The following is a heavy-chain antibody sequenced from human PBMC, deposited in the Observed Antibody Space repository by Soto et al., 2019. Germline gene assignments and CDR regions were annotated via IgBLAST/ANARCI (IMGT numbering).Heavy chain of an antibody. J-gene: IGHJ4*02. CDR2: IYYSGST. V-gene: IGHV4-61*01. CDR3: ARSLLVAATEGELFDY. Sequence: SETLSLTCTASGGSVSSGSYYWSWIRQPPGKGLEWIGYIYYSGSTNYNPSLKSRVTISVDTSKNQFSLKLSSVTAADTAVYYCARSLLVAATEGELFDYWGQGTLVTVSS. D-gene: IGHD2-15*01. CDR1: GGSVSSGSYY.